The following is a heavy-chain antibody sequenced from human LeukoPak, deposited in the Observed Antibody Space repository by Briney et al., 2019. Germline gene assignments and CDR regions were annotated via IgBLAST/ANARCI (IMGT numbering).Heavy chain of an antibody. Sequence: PSETLSLTCTVSGGSISTYYWSWIRQPPGKGLEWIGYIYYTGSTNYNPSLKSRVTISVDTSKNQFSLRVSSVTAADTAVYYCASTAGYYDSSGLTYYFDYWGQGTLVTVPS. J-gene: IGHJ4*02. CDR1: GGSISTYY. V-gene: IGHV4-59*08. CDR2: IYYTGST. CDR3: ASTAGYYDSSGLTYYFDY. D-gene: IGHD3-22*01.